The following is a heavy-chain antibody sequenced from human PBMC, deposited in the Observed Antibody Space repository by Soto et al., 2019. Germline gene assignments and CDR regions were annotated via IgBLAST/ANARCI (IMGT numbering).Heavy chain of an antibody. J-gene: IGHJ4*02. CDR3: AKALDDCSSTSCYTGFDY. CDR2: ISWDGGST. V-gene: IGHV3-43D*04. D-gene: IGHD2-2*02. Sequence: QPGGSLRLSCAASGFTFDDYAMHWVRQAPGKGLEWVSLISWDGGSTYYADSVKGRFTISRDNSKNSLYLQMNSLRAEDTALYYCAKALDDCSSTSCYTGFDYWGQGTLVTVSS. CDR1: GFTFDDYA.